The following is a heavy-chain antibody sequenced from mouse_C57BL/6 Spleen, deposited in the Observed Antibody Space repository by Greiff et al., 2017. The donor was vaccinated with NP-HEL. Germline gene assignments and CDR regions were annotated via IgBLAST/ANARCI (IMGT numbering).Heavy chain of an antibody. V-gene: IGHV1-82*01. CDR2: IYPGDGDT. D-gene: IGHD4-1*01. J-gene: IGHJ1*03. CDR3: ARGTGDWYFDV. Sequence: VQLQQSGPELVKPGASVKISCKASGYAFSSSWMNWVKQRPGKGLEWIGRIYPGDGDTNYNGKFKGKATLTADKSSSTAYMQLSSLTSEDSAVYFCARGTGDWYFDVWGTGTTVTVSS. CDR1: GYAFSSSW.